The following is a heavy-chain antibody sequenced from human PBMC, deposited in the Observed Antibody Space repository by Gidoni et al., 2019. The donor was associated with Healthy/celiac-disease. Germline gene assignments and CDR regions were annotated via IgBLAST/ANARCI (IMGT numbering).Heavy chain of an antibody. D-gene: IGHD6-19*01. V-gene: IGHV3-49*04. CDR2: IRSKAYGGTT. CDR3: TRERVAVAGREPPGAFDI. CDR1: GFTFGDYA. J-gene: IGHJ3*02. Sequence: EVQLVESGGGLVQPGRSLRLSCTASGFTFGDYAMSWVRQAQGKGLEWLGFIRSKAYGGTTEYAASVKGRFTSSRDDSKSIAYLQMNSLKTEDTAVYYCTRERVAVAGREPPGAFDIWGQGTMVTVSS.